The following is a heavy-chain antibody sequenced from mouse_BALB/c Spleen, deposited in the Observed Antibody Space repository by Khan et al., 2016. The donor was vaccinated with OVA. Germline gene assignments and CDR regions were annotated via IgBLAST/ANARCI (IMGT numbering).Heavy chain of an antibody. CDR2: IYPYNDDT. CDR3: VKNYRYDVYFDY. Sequence: VQLQQSGPELVKPGASVKMSCKASGYTFTSYVMHWLRQKPGQGLEWIGYIYPYNDDTKYNEKFKGKATLTSDKSSSTAYMELSSLTSEDSAVYYCVKNYRYDVYFDYWGQGTTLTVSS. J-gene: IGHJ2*01. V-gene: IGHV1S136*01. CDR1: GYTFTSYV. D-gene: IGHD2-14*01.